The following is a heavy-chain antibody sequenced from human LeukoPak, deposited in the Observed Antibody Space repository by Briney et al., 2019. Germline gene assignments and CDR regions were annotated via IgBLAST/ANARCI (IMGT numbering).Heavy chain of an antibody. Sequence: SETLSLTCTVSSYSFSSGYYWGWVRQPPGKGLEWIGSIYHSGTTYYNPSLKSRLTISLDTSKTQFSLKLTSVTAADTAVYYCTTYGDYFKWFDPWGQGALVTVSS. D-gene: IGHD4-17*01. CDR3: TTYGDYFKWFDP. J-gene: IGHJ5*02. CDR1: SYSFSSGYY. CDR2: IYHSGTT. V-gene: IGHV4-38-2*02.